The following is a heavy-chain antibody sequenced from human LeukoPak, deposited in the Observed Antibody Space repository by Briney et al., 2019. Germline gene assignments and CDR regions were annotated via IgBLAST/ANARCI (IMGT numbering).Heavy chain of an antibody. D-gene: IGHD3-22*01. V-gene: IGHV3-66*04. CDR3: ARLAGFGVVVIS. CDR1: GFTFSSYW. J-gene: IGHJ5*02. Sequence: QTGGSLRLSCAASGFTFSSYWMSWVRQAPGKGLEWVSIIYSGGGTYYADSVKGRFTISRDNSKNTVYLQMNSLRAEDAAVYYCARLAGFGVVVISWGQGTLVTVSS. CDR2: IYSGGGT.